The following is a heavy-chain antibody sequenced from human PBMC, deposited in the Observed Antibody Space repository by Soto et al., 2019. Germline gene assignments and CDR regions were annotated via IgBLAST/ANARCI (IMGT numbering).Heavy chain of an antibody. CDR2: ISYTGSF. J-gene: IGHJ1*01. CDR1: VGSISSSSYY. Sequence: QLQLQESGPGLVKPSETLSLTCTVSVGSISSSSYYWGWIRQPPGKGLEWIGSISYTGSFYYNPSLRSRVTLLVDTSQNQFSLKLNSVAAAEAAVYYCASHPPYPRVRSRFQHWGQGNLCTVS. D-gene: IGHD3-10*01. CDR3: ASHPPYPRVRSRFQH. V-gene: IGHV4-39*01.